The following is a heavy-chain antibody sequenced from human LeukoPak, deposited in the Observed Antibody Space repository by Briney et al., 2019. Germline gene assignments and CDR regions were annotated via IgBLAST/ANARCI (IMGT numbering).Heavy chain of an antibody. J-gene: IGHJ4*02. CDR1: GGSISSGGYS. CDR3: ARVHGPTGFDY. D-gene: IGHD4-17*01. Sequence: PSETLSLTCAVSGGSISSGGYSWSWIRQPPGKGLEWIGYIYHSGSTYYNPSLKSRVTISVDRSKNQFSLKLSSVTAADTAVYYCARVHGPTGFDYWGQGTLVTVSS. V-gene: IGHV4-30-2*01. CDR2: IYHSGST.